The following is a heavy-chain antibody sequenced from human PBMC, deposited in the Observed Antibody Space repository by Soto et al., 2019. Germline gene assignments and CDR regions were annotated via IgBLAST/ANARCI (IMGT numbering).Heavy chain of an antibody. CDR3: ARQSGSYHHFDY. CDR2: IYYSGST. Sequence: ETLSLTCTVSGGSISSSSYYWSWIRQPPGKGLEWIGSIYYSGSTYYNPSLKSRVTISVDTSKNQFSLKLSSVTAADTAVYYCARQSGSYHHFDYWGQGTLVTVSS. CDR1: GGSISSSSYY. V-gene: IGHV4-39*01. D-gene: IGHD1-26*01. J-gene: IGHJ4*02.